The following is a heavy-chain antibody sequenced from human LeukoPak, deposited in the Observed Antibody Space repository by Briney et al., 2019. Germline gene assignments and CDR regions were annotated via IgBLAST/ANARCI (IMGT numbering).Heavy chain of an antibody. CDR2: INQEGSEK. CDR3: ARIAVAGHFDF. D-gene: IGHD6-19*01. Sequence: GSLRLSCAASGFTFSSYWMSWVRQTPGKGLEWVANINQEGSEKWSVDSVKGRFTISRDNAKNSLYLQMNSLRAEDTAVYYCARIAVAGHFDFWGQGTLVTVSS. V-gene: IGHV3-7*01. CDR1: GFTFSSYW. J-gene: IGHJ4*02.